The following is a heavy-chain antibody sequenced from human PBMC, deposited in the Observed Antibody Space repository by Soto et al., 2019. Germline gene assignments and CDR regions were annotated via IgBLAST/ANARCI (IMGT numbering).Heavy chain of an antibody. D-gene: IGHD5-18*01. CDR2: IYYSGST. CDR1: GGSISSGGYY. Sequence: SETLSLTCTVSGGSISSGGYYWSWIRQHPGKGLEWIGYIYYSGSTYYNPSLKSRVTISVDTSKNQFSLKLSSVTAADTAVYYCARHCECGYSYGCGICGWGQGTLVTVSS. J-gene: IGHJ4*02. V-gene: IGHV4-31*03. CDR3: ARHCECGYSYGCGICG.